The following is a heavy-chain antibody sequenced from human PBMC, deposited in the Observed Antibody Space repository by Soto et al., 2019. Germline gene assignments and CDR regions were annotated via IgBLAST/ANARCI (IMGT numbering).Heavy chain of an antibody. D-gene: IGHD3-10*01. CDR1: GFTFSSYA. CDR3: ARDSMVRGVIYLFDF. Sequence: GGSLRLSCAASGFTFSSYAMHWVRQAPGKGLEWVSAISGSGGSTYYADSVKGRFTISRDNSKNTLYLQMNSLRAEDTAVYYCARDSMVRGVIYLFDFWGQGTLVTVSS. V-gene: IGHV3-23*01. CDR2: ISGSGGST. J-gene: IGHJ4*02.